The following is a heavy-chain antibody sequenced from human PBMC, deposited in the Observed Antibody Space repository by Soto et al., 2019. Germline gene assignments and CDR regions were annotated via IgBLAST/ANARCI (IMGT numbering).Heavy chain of an antibody. J-gene: IGHJ6*02. CDR3: AKGGGGFGELRRYGRDV. CDR1: GFSFSSYA. D-gene: IGHD3-10*01. V-gene: IGHV3-23*01. Sequence: PXVSLRLSCAACGFSFSSYAMSWVRQAPGKGMEWVSAISGSGGSTYYADSVKGRFTISRDNSKNTLYLQMNSLRAEDTAVYYCAKGGGGFGELRRYGRDVCGQRTTVSVSS. CDR2: ISGSGGST.